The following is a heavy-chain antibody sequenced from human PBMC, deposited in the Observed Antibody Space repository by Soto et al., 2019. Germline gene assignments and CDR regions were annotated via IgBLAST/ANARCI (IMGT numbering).Heavy chain of an antibody. CDR2: ISAYKGNT. Sequence: QVQLVQSGAEVKKPGASVKVSCKASGYTFTSYGISWVRQAPGQGLEWMGWISAYKGNTNYAQKLQGRVTMTTDTSTSTAYMELRSLRSDDTAVYYCARDIYGDKRWGWFDPWGQGTLVTVSS. CDR1: GYTFTSYG. J-gene: IGHJ5*02. D-gene: IGHD4-17*01. V-gene: IGHV1-18*01. CDR3: ARDIYGDKRWGWFDP.